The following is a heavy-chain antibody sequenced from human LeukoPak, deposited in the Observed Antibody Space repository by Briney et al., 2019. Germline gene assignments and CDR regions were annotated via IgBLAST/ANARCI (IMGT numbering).Heavy chain of an antibody. J-gene: IGHJ3*02. CDR2: VYYSGST. D-gene: IGHD3-22*01. CDR3: ARPSHYYDTGGAFDI. Sequence: SETLSLTCTVSGGSISSSSYYWGWIRQPPGKGLEWIGSVYYSGSTYYNPSHQSRVTISVGSSKNQFSLKLTSVTAADTAVYYCARPSHYYDTGGAFDIWGQGTMVTVSS. V-gene: IGHV4-39*01. CDR1: GGSISSSSYY.